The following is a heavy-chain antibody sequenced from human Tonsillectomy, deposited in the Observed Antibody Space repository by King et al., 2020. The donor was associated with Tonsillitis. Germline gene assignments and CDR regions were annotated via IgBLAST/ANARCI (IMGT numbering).Heavy chain of an antibody. V-gene: IGHV3-23*04. Sequence: VQLVESGGGLVQPGGSLRLSCAASGFTFSNYAMSWVRQAPGKGLEWVSAISGSGGYTYYADSVKGRFTISRDNSKNTRYLQMNSLRAEDTAVYYCAKDGAVTTFKFDYWGQGTLVTVSS. D-gene: IGHD4-17*01. CDR1: GFTFSNYA. CDR2: ISGSGGYT. J-gene: IGHJ4*02. CDR3: AKDGAVTTFKFDY.